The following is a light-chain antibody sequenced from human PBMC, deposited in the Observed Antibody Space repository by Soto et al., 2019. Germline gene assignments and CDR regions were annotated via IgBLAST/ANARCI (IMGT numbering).Light chain of an antibody. Sequence: QSVLTQPASVSGSPGQSITISCTGNNNDFGNYNLVSWYQQHPGKAPKLIIFEGTKRPSGVSNRFSGSKSGNTASLTVSGLQAEDEADYYCCSYAGSSTLVFGTGTKLTVL. CDR2: EGT. CDR3: CSYAGSSTLV. V-gene: IGLV2-23*01. CDR1: NNDFGNYNL. J-gene: IGLJ1*01.